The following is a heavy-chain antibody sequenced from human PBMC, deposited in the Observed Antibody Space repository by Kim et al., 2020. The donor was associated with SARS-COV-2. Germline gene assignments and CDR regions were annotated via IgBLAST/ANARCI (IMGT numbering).Heavy chain of an antibody. CDR3: ARTKGSSAMVNPYYYYYYGIDV. CDR2: INHSGST. V-gene: IGHV4-34*01. Sequence: SETLSLTCAVYGGSFSGYYWSWIRQPPGKGLEWIGEINHSGSTNYNPSLKSRVTISVDTSKNQFSLKLSSVTAADTAVYYCARTKGSSAMVNPYYYYYYGIDVWGQGTTVTVSS. D-gene: IGHD5-18*01. CDR1: GGSFSGYY. J-gene: IGHJ6*02.